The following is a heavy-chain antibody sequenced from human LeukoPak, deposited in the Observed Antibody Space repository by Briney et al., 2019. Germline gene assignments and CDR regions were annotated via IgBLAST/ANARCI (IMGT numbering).Heavy chain of an antibody. Sequence: WGSLRLSCAASGFTFSSYAMSWVRQAPGKGLEWVSAISGSGGSTYYADSVKGRFTISRDNSKNTLYLQMNSLRAEDTAVYYCAKDLTEYSSSSLYFQHWGQGTLVTVSS. J-gene: IGHJ1*01. CDR2: ISGSGGST. CDR1: GFTFSSYA. V-gene: IGHV3-23*01. D-gene: IGHD6-6*01. CDR3: AKDLTEYSSSSLYFQH.